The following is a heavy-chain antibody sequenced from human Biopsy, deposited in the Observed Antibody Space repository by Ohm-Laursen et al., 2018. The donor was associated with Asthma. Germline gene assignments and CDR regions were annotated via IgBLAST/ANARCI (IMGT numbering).Heavy chain of an antibody. Sequence: SETLSLTCTVSGDSINSYYWTWIRQPPGKGLEWIGYISYSGSTNYNPSLKSRVTISVDTSKNQFSLKLSSVTAADTAVYYCARDFVDSAMDYFDYWGQGTLVTVSS. CDR1: GDSINSYY. J-gene: IGHJ4*02. V-gene: IGHV4-59*01. D-gene: IGHD5-18*01. CDR3: ARDFVDSAMDYFDY. CDR2: ISYSGST.